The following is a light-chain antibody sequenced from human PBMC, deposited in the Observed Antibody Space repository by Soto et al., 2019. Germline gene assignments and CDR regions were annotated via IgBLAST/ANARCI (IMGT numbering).Light chain of an antibody. CDR1: QSVNSW. CDR3: QQFNSYPWT. J-gene: IGKJ1*01. Sequence: DIQMTQSPSTLSASVGDRVTITCRASQSVNSWLAWYQQKPGKAPKVLIYKASNLESGVPSRFSGSGSGTEFTLTISSLQPDDFATYYCQQFNSYPWTFGPGTKVEI. CDR2: KAS. V-gene: IGKV1-5*03.